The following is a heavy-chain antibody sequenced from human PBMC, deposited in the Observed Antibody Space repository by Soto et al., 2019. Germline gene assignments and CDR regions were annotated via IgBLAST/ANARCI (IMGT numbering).Heavy chain of an antibody. Sequence: EEQLLESGGGLVQPGGSLRLSCEASRFTFSSYAMSWVRQAPGKGLEWVSVISGSGVSTYYADSVKGRFTISRDNSKNTLYLQMNSLRAEDTAVYYCTKNSGSYQIAYWSQGTLVTVSS. CDR3: TKNSGSYQIAY. D-gene: IGHD3-10*01. CDR1: RFTFSSYA. J-gene: IGHJ4*02. CDR2: ISGSGVST. V-gene: IGHV3-23*01.